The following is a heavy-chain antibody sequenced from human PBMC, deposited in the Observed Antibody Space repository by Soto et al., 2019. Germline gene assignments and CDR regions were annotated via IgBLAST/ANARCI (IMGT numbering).Heavy chain of an antibody. Sequence: QVHLQESGPGLVKPSGTLSLTCAVSGDSITSSNWWSWVRQAPGKGLEWIGEIYHSGATTYNPSLKNRATISVDPSNNHSSLKLTSVTAADTAVYFCARDLGTGTDYWGRGTLVTVAS. CDR3: ARDLGTGTDY. CDR1: GDSITSSNW. V-gene: IGHV4-4*02. CDR2: IYHSGAT. J-gene: IGHJ4*02. D-gene: IGHD1-1*01.